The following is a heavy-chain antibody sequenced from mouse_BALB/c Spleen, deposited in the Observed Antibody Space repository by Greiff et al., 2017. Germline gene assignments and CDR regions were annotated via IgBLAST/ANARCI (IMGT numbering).Heavy chain of an antibody. J-gene: IGHJ1*01. D-gene: IGHD4-1*01. CDR1: GFTFSSYA. CDR3: AREKTNWDGWYFDV. Sequence: EVHLVESGGGLVKPGGSLKLSCAASGFTFSSYAMSWVRQTPEKRLEWVASISSGGSTYYPDSVKGRFTISRDNARNILYLQMSSLRSEDTAMYYCAREKTNWDGWYFDVWGAGTTVTVSS. CDR2: ISSGGST. V-gene: IGHV5-6-5*01.